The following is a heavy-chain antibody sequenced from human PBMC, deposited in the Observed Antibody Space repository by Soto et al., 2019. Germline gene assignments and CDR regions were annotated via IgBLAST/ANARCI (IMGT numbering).Heavy chain of an antibody. D-gene: IGHD3-10*01. V-gene: IGHV5-51*01. CDR2: IFPGDSDT. Sequence: GESLKISCKGSGYSYTSYWIAWVRQMPGKGLEWMGMIFPGDSDTRYSPSFQGQVTISADKSISTAYLQWSSLKASDTAIYYCARHLTMVRAAITHMDSWGQGTLVTVYS. CDR1: GYSYTSYW. CDR3: ARHLTMVRAAITHMDS. J-gene: IGHJ4*02.